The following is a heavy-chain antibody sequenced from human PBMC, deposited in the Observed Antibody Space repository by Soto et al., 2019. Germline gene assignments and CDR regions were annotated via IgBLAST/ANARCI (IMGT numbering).Heavy chain of an antibody. Sequence: LGESLKISCKGSGYSFTSYWIGWVRQMPGKGLEWMGIIYPGDSDTRYSPSFQGQVTISADKSISTAYLQWSSLKASDTAMYYCARQGSSSRDGMNVWGQGTTVTVSS. CDR1: GYSFTSYW. CDR3: ARQGSSSRDGMNV. D-gene: IGHD6-6*01. J-gene: IGHJ6*02. CDR2: IYPGDSDT. V-gene: IGHV5-51*01.